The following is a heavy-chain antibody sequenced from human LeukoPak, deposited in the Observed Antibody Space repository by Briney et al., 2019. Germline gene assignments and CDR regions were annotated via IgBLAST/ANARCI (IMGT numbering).Heavy chain of an antibody. CDR1: GDSFSSRSYY. V-gene: IGHV4-61*01. Sequence: SETLSLTCTVSGDSFSSRSYYWGWIRQPPGKGLAWIGYIYYSGSTNYNPSLKSRVTISVDTSKNQFSLKLSSVTAADTAVYYCARATYYYDSSGYHTDAFDIWGQGTMVTVSS. CDR3: ARATYYYDSSGYHTDAFDI. J-gene: IGHJ3*02. D-gene: IGHD3-22*01. CDR2: IYYSGST.